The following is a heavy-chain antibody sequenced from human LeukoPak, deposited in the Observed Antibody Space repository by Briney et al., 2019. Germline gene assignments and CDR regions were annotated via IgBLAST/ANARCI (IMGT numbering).Heavy chain of an antibody. J-gene: IGHJ5*02. CDR1: GFTFSSYS. D-gene: IGHD3-10*01. CDR3: ARDGWFGDYNWFDP. Sequence: GGSLRLSCAASGFTFSSYSMNWVRQAPGKGLEWVSYISSASSTIYYADSVKGRFTISRDNAKNSLYLQMNSLRAEDTAMYYCARDGWFGDYNWFDPWGQGTLVTVSS. V-gene: IGHV3-48*01. CDR2: ISSASSTI.